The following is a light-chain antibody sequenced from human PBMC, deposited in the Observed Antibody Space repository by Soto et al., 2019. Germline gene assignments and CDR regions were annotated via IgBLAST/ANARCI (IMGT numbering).Light chain of an antibody. V-gene: IGKV3-11*01. J-gene: IGKJ4*01. CDR2: DAS. CDR1: QSVSSY. Sequence: EVVLTQSPATLSFSPGERATLSCRASQSVSSYLAWYQQKPGQAPRLLIYDASTRATDIPARFSGSGSGTDFTLIVSSREPEDFAVYYCQHRSSWPPRVTFGGGTSVQIK. CDR3: QHRSSWPPRVT.